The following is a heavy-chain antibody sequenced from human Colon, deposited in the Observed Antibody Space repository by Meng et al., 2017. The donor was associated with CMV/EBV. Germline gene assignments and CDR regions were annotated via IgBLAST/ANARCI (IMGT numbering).Heavy chain of an antibody. CDR1: GFSFSRYS. D-gene: IGHD3-3*01. V-gene: IGHV3-21*01. CDR3: ARDGGDYDFWSGYSRPYYYGMDV. CDR2: ISSSSSYI. Sequence: GGSLRLSCAASGFSFSRYSMNWLRQAPGKGLEWVSSISSSSSYIYYADSVKGRFTISRDNAKNSLYLQMNSLRAEDTAVYYCARDGGDYDFWSGYSRPYYYGMDVWGQGTTVTVSS. J-gene: IGHJ6*02.